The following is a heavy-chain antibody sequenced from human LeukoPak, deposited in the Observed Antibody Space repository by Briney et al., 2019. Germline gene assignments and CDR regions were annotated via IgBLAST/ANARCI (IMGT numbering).Heavy chain of an antibody. CDR2: IYYSGST. V-gene: IGHV4-39*07. CDR3: ARETTTWDY. CDR1: GGPISSSSYY. J-gene: IGHJ4*02. D-gene: IGHD1-1*01. Sequence: SETLSLTCTVAGGPISSSSYYWGWIRQPPGKGLEWIGGIYYSGSTYYNPSLKSRVTISVDTSKNQFSLKLSSVTAADTAVYYCARETTTWDYWGQGTLVTVSS.